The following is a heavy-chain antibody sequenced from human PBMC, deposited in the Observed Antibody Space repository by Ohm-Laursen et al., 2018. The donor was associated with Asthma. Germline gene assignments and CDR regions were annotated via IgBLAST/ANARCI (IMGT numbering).Heavy chain of an antibody. CDR3: ARDPPVTTVTTGEYFDF. V-gene: IGHV3-30-3*01. Sequence: SLRLSCTAPGFTFSSYAMHWVRQAPGKGLEWVAVMSYDGSLKYYADSVKGRFTISRDNSKNTLYLQMNNLRADDTAVYYCARDPPVTTVTTGEYFDFWGHGTPVTVSS. D-gene: IGHD4-17*01. CDR1: GFTFSSYA. J-gene: IGHJ4*01. CDR2: MSYDGSLK.